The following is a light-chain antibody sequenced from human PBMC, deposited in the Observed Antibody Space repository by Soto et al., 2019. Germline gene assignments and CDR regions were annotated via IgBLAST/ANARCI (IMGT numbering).Light chain of an antibody. CDR3: QQYGSSLST. CDR2: ATS. V-gene: IGKV3-20*01. J-gene: IGKJ1*01. CDR1: QSVSSRY. Sequence: EIVLTQSPGTLSLSPGETAALCCRASQSVSSRYLAWYPQKSGQAPRLLIYATSSRATDIPDRFIGYGSGTDFTLTISGLEPEDFAVYYCQQYGSSLSTFGQGTKGDNK.